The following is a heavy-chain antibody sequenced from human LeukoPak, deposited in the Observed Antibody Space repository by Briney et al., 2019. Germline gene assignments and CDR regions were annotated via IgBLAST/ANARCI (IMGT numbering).Heavy chain of an antibody. CDR3: ARGSSGWYYFDY. CDR1: GFSLSISGMR. V-gene: IGHV2-70*04. D-gene: IGHD6-19*01. J-gene: IGHJ4*02. CDR2: IDWDDDK. Sequence: KESGPALVKPTQTLTLTCSFSGFSLSISGMRVSWIRQPPGKALEWLARIDWDDDKFYSTSLKTRLTISKDTSKNQVVLTMTNMDPVDTATYYCARGSSGWYYFDYGGQGTLVTVSS.